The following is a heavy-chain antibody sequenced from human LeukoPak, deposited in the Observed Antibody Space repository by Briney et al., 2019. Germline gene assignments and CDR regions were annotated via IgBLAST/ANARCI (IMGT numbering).Heavy chain of an antibody. J-gene: IGHJ6*03. V-gene: IGHV1-46*01. CDR1: GYTFTSYY. D-gene: IGHD2-2*02. Sequence: ASVKVSCKASGYTFTSYYMHWVRQAPGQGLEWMGIINPNGGSTSYAQKFQGRVTMTRDTSTSTVYMELSSLRSEDTAVYYCARAPVHCSSTSCYIGYYYYYMDVWGKGTTVTVSS. CDR3: ARAPVHCSSTSCYIGYYYYYMDV. CDR2: INPNGGST.